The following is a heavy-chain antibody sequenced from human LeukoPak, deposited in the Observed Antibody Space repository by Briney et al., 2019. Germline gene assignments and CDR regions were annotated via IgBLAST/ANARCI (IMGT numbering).Heavy chain of an antibody. V-gene: IGHV4-34*01. D-gene: IGHD4-17*01. CDR3: ARVMTTVTYDAFDI. CDR2: INHSGST. Sequence: SETLSLTCAVYGGSFSGYYWSWIRQPPGKGLEWIGEINHSGSTNYNPSLKSRVTISVDTSKNQFSLKLSSVTAADTAVYYCARVMTTVTYDAFDIWGQGTMVTVSS. CDR1: GGSFSGYY. J-gene: IGHJ3*02.